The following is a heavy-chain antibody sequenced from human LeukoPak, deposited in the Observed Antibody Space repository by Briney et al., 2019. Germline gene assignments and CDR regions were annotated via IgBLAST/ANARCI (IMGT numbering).Heavy chain of an antibody. CDR3: ARAQGNGLIDF. Sequence: KPGGSLRLSCAVSGFTFSSNWMSWVRQPPGKGLEWIGSIYYSGNTYYNPSLKSRVTISLDTSRNQFSLRLSSVTAADTADYYCARAQGNGLIDFWGQGTLVTVSS. V-gene: IGHV4-39*01. CDR2: IYYSGNT. CDR1: GFTFSSNW. J-gene: IGHJ4*02. D-gene: IGHD3/OR15-3a*01.